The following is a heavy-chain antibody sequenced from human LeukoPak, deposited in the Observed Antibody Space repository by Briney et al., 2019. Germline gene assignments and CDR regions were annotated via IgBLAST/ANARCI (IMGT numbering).Heavy chain of an antibody. Sequence: PSETLSLTCTVSGGSISSYYWSWIRQPAGKGLEWIGRIYTSGSTNYNPSLKSRVTMSVDTSKNQFSLKLSSVTAADTAVYYCARGYDSSGWAAFDIWGQGTMVTVSS. CDR3: ARGYDSSGWAAFDI. J-gene: IGHJ3*02. CDR2: IYTSGST. V-gene: IGHV4-4*07. CDR1: GGSISSYY. D-gene: IGHD3-22*01.